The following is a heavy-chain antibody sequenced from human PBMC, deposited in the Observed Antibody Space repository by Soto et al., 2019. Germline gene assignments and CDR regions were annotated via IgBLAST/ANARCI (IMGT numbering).Heavy chain of an antibody. J-gene: IGHJ4*02. CDR1: GFTFSSSA. V-gene: IGHV3-23*01. D-gene: IGHD3-10*01. CDR3: AKDRDLLPIPAFES. Sequence: EVQLLESGGGLVQPGGSLRLSCAASGFTFSSSAMSWVRQVPGKGLEWVAVISGGGDKTLYADSVRGRFTMSRDNSKSTLYLQMNSLRADDTAVYYCAKDRDLLPIPAFESWGQGTLVTVSS. CDR2: ISGGGDKT.